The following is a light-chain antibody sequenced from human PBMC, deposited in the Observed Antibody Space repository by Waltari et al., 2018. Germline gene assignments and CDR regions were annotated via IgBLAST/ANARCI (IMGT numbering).Light chain of an antibody. CDR1: SGDIGGYDF. J-gene: IGLJ2*01. CDR3: SSYSDSSTPVL. V-gene: IGLV2-14*03. Sequence: QSALTQPASVSGSPGQSIAISCTGSSGDIGGYDFVSWYQQHPGEAPKLIIYDVFNRPSATSGRVSGSKSGNTASPTISGLQTDDEANYYCSSYSDSSTPVLFGGGTTVTVL. CDR2: DVF.